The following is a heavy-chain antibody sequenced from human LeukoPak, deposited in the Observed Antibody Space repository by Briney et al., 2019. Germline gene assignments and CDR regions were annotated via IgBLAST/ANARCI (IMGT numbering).Heavy chain of an antibody. J-gene: IGHJ6*02. CDR2: ISGSGGSE. V-gene: IGHV3-23*01. Sequence: GGSLRLSCAASGFKFSGYDMNWVRQAPGKGLEWVAIISGSGGSESYADSVKGRFIISRDNSRNSLFLQMNSLSDADTAVYYCVKALGAVLGATRNFYFYYGMDVWGQGTTVTVSS. CDR1: GFKFSGYD. D-gene: IGHD4/OR15-4a*01. CDR3: VKALGAVLGATRNFYFYYGMDV.